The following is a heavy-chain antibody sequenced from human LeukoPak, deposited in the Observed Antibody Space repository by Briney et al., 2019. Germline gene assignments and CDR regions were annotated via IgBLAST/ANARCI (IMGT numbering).Heavy chain of an antibody. J-gene: IGHJ4*02. V-gene: IGHV4-61*01. CDR1: GGSISSNLYS. Sequence: SETLSLTCSVSGGSISSNLYSWSWIRQPPGKGLEWIGYIYYSGSTNYNPSLKSRVTISVDTSKNQFSLKLSSVTAADTAVYYCARGGSNRDIDYWGQGTLVTVSS. CDR2: IYYSGST. D-gene: IGHD5-24*01. CDR3: ARGGSNRDIDY.